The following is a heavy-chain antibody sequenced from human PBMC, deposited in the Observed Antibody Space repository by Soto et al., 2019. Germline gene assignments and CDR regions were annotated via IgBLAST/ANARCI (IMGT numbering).Heavy chain of an antibody. Sequence: QVQLQESGPGLVKPSQTLSLTCTVSGGSISSGGYYWSWIRQHPGKGLEWIGYIYYSGSTYYNPSLKSRVTLSVDTSKNQFSLKLSSVTAADTAVYYCARMIGVAAHLGEYYFDCWGQGTLVTVSS. CDR3: ARMIGVAAHLGEYYFDC. J-gene: IGHJ4*02. D-gene: IGHD3-10*01. CDR1: GGSISSGGYY. CDR2: IYYSGST. V-gene: IGHV4-31*03.